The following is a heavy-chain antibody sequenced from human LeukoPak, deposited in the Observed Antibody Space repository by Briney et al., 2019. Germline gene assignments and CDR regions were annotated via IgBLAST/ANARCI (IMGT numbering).Heavy chain of an antibody. J-gene: IGHJ4*02. Sequence: GGSLRLSCAASGFTFVTFAFSWVRQAPGKGLEWVSSITGDDSTYYADSVKGRFTISRDTSSNTLYLQMNSLRAEDTALYYCAKGHYDFRDYWGQGTLVTVSS. CDR1: GFTFVTFA. D-gene: IGHD3-3*01. V-gene: IGHV3-23*01. CDR2: ITGDDST. CDR3: AKGHYDFRDY.